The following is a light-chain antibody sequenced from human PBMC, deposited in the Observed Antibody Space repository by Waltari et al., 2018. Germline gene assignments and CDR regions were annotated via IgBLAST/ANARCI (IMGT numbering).Light chain of an antibody. Sequence: EIVLTQSPATLSLSPGERATLSCRASPSVSPFLAWYQQKPGQAPRLLIYDASNRATGIPARFSGSGSGTDFTLTISSLDPEDFAVYFCQQRSNWPLTFGGGTKVEIK. CDR3: QQRSNWPLT. V-gene: IGKV3-11*01. J-gene: IGKJ4*01. CDR2: DAS. CDR1: PSVSPF.